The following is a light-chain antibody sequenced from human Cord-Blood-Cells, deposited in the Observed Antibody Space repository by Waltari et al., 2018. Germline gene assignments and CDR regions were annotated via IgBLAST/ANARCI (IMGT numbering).Light chain of an antibody. CDR3: QQYNSCPLT. Sequence: QSPSTLSASVGDRVTITCRASQSISSWLAWYQQKPGKAPKLLIYKASSLESGVPSRFSGSGSGTEFTLTISSLQPDDFATYYCQQYNSCPLTFGGGTKVEIK. V-gene: IGKV1-5*03. J-gene: IGKJ4*01. CDR2: KAS. CDR1: QSISSW.